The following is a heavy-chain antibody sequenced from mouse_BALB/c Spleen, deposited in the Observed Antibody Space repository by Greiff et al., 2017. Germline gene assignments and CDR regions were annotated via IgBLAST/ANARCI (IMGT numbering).Heavy chain of an antibody. Sequence: DVHLVESGGGLVQPGGSLRLSCATSGFTFTDYYMSWVRQPPGKALEWLGFIRNKANGYTTEYSASVKGRFTISRDNSQSILYLQMNTLRAEDSATYYCARDPNWDGDWYFDVWGAGTTVTVSS. D-gene: IGHD4-1*01. CDR2: IRNKANGYTT. CDR3: ARDPNWDGDWYFDV. V-gene: IGHV7-3*02. J-gene: IGHJ1*01. CDR1: GFTFTDYY.